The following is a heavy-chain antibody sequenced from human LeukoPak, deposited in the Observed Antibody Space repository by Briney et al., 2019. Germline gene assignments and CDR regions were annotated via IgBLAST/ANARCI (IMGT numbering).Heavy chain of an antibody. CDR2: ISASGGST. CDR3: AKVGWFGELLSAFDI. CDR1: GFTFSNYA. J-gene: IGHJ3*02. Sequence: GGSLRLSCAASGFTFSNYAMSWVRQAPGKGLEWVSAISASGGSTYYADSVKGRFTISRDNSKNTLYLQMNSLRAEDTAVYYCAKVGWFGELLSAFDIWGQGTMVTVSS. D-gene: IGHD3-10*01. V-gene: IGHV3-23*01.